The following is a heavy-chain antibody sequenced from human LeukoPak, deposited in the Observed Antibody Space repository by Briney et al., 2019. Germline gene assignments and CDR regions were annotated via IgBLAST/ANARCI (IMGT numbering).Heavy chain of an antibody. D-gene: IGHD3-22*01. J-gene: IGHJ3*02. CDR1: GFTFDDYA. Sequence: PGRSLRLSCAASGFTFDDYAMHWVRQAPGKGLEWVSGISWNSSSIGYADSVKGRFTISRDNAKNSLYLQMNSLRAEDTALYYCAKAASYYYDSSGYYYGLRAFDIWGQGTMVTVSS. CDR3: AKAASYYYDSSGYYYGLRAFDI. CDR2: ISWNSSSI. V-gene: IGHV3-9*01.